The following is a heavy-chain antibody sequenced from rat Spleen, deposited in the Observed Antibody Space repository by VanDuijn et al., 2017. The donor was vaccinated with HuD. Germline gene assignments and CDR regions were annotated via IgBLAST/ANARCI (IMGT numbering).Heavy chain of an antibody. CDR3: ASITSAAYFDY. CDR1: GFTLSDYS. Sequence: EVQLVESDGGLVQPGRSLKLSCTASGFTLSDYSMAWVRQAPTKGLEWVATISFDGSHTYYRDSVKGRFTISRDNAKNTLYLQVDSLRAEDTATYYCASITSAAYFDYWGQGVMVTVSS. CDR2: ISFDGSHT. D-gene: IGHD1-2*01. V-gene: IGHV5-29*01. J-gene: IGHJ2*01.